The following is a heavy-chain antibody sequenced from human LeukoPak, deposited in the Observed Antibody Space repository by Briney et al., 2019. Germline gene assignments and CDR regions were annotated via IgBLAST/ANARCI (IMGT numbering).Heavy chain of an antibody. CDR1: GYTFTSYG. J-gene: IGHJ6*03. CDR3: ARDSGLVVAAHYYYYYMDV. Sequence: ASVKVSCKASGYTFTSYGISWVRQAPGQGLEWMGWISAYNGNTNYAQKLQGRVTMPTDTSTSTAYLELRSPRSDDTAVYYCARDSGLVVAAHYYYYYMDVWGKGTTVTVSS. D-gene: IGHD2-15*01. V-gene: IGHV1-18*01. CDR2: ISAYNGNT.